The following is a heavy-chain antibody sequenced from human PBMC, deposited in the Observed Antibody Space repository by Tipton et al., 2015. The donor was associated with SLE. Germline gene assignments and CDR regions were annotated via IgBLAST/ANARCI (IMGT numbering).Heavy chain of an antibody. CDR1: NGSIGSDY. V-gene: IGHV3-33*08. CDR2: IWYDANNK. CDR3: ARLFSNSRAIDY. Sequence: LSLTCSVSNGSIGSDYWTWIRQPPGKGLEWVAVIWYDANNKYYADSVKGRFTISRDNSKNTLYLQMNSLRAEDTAVYFCARLFSNSRAIDYWGQGTLITVSS. D-gene: IGHD4-11*01. J-gene: IGHJ4*02.